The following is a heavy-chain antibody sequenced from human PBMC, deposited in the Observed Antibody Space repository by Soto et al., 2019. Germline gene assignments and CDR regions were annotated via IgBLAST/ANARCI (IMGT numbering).Heavy chain of an antibody. Sequence: SETLSLTCAVYGGSFSGYYWSWIRQSPGKGLEWIGEINHSGSTNYNPSLKSRVTISVDTSKNQFSLKLSSVTAADTAVYYCARGHENYYGMDVWGQGTTVT. J-gene: IGHJ6*02. CDR2: INHSGST. V-gene: IGHV4-34*01. CDR3: ARGHENYYGMDV. CDR1: GGSFSGYY.